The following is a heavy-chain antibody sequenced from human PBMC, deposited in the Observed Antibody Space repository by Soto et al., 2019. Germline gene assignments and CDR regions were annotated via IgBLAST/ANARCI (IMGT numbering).Heavy chain of an antibody. CDR1: GFTFTSSA. D-gene: IGHD5-18*01. CDR3: AAPSQGYSYGYYYFDY. V-gene: IGHV1-58*01. Sequence: SVKVSYKASGFTFTSSAVQWVRQARGQRLEWIGWIVVGSGNTNYAQKFQERVTITRDMSTSTAYMELSSLRSEDTAVYYCAAPSQGYSYGYYYFDYWGQGTLVTSP. CDR2: IVVGSGNT. J-gene: IGHJ4*02.